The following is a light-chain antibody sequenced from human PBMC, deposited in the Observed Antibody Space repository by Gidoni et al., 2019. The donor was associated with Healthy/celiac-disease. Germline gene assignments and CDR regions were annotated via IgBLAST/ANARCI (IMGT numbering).Light chain of an antibody. Sequence: DIVMTQSPDSLAVSLGERATINCKSSQSVLYSSNNKNYLAWYQQKPGQPPKLLIYWASTRESGVPDRFSGSGSGTDFTLTISSLQAEDVAVYYCQQYYSTSPTFXGXTKVEIK. V-gene: IGKV4-1*01. J-gene: IGKJ4*01. CDR2: WAS. CDR3: QQYYSTSPT. CDR1: QSVLYSSNNKNY.